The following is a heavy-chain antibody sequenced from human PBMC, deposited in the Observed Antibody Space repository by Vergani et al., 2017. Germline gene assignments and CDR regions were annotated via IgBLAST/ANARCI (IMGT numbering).Heavy chain of an antibody. CDR3: AKHFRGWGIDY. CDR1: GFTLSNYD. J-gene: IGHJ4*02. CDR2: IQFDGSNQ. Sequence: QVQLVESGGGVVQRGGSLRLSCATSGFTLSNYDMPWIRQGPGKGLEFVAVIQFDGSNQYYADSVKGRFTLSRDFSKNTLYLQMNSLRTDDTATYYCAKHFRGWGIDYWGQGTQVIVSS. D-gene: IGHD3-16*01. V-gene: IGHV3-30*02.